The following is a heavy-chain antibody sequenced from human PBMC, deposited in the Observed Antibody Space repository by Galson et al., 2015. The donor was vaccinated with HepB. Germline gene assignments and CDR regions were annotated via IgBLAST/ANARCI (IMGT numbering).Heavy chain of an antibody. D-gene: IGHD3-22*01. CDR2: ISAYNGNT. J-gene: IGHJ3*02. Sequence: SVKVSCKASGYTFTSYGISWVRQAPGQGLEWMGWISAYNGNTNYAQKLQGRVTMTTDTSTSTAYMELRSLRSDDTAVYYCARGLEITMTFAAFDIWGQGTMVTVSS. V-gene: IGHV1-18*04. CDR3: ARGLEITMTFAAFDI. CDR1: GYTFTSYG.